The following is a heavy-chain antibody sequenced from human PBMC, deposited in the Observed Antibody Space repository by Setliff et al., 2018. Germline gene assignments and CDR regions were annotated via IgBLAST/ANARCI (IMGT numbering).Heavy chain of an antibody. Sequence: GFTFRTYEMIWVRQAPGKGLERVSKTHTDGITIYSDSVRGRFTISRDSAKNSLHLQMTSLSAEDTAVYYCARRLPYFGMDVWGQGTTVTVSS. CDR1: GFTFRTYE. V-gene: IGHV3-48*03. CDR2: THTDGITI. D-gene: IGHD2-15*01. CDR3: ARRLPYFGMDV. J-gene: IGHJ6*02.